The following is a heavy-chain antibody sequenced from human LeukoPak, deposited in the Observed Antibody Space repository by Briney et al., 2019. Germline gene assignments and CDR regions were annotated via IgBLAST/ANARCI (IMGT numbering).Heavy chain of an antibody. V-gene: IGHV3-53*01. CDR3: ARDIAGAHYYYYYMDV. D-gene: IGHD6-13*01. Sequence: PGGSLRLSCAASGFTVSSNYMSWVRQAPGKGLEWVSVIYSGGSTYYADSVKGRFTISRGNSKNTLYLQMNSLRAEDTAVYYCARDIAGAHYYYYYMDVWGKGTTVTVSS. CDR2: IYSGGST. J-gene: IGHJ6*03. CDR1: GFTVSSNY.